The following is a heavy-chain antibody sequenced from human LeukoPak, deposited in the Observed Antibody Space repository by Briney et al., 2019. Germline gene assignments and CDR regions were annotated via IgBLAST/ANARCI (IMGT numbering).Heavy chain of an antibody. CDR1: EFTFSSYW. CDR3: ARGGLTGTTIPYFDY. V-gene: IGHV3-74*01. CDR2: INSDGSST. D-gene: IGHD1-7*01. J-gene: IGHJ4*02. Sequence: PGGSLRLSCTASEFTFSSYWMHWVRQPPGKGLVWVSRINSDGSSTSYADAVKGRFTISRDNAKNTLYLRTNSLRAEDTAVYYCARGGLTGTTIPYFDYWGQGTLVTVSS.